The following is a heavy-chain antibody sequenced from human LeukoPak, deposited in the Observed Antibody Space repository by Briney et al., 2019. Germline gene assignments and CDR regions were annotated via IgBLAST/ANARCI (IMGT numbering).Heavy chain of an antibody. J-gene: IGHJ6*02. CDR3: AKDLARIAAAPDHYYGMDV. CDR2: ISYDGSNK. Sequence: GGSLRLSCAASGFTFSSYGMHWVRQAPGKGLEWVAVISYDGSNKYYADSVKGRFTISRDNSKNTLYLQMNSLRAEDTAVYYCAKDLARIAAAPDHYYGMDVWGQGTTVTVSS. V-gene: IGHV3-30*18. CDR1: GFTFSSYG. D-gene: IGHD6-13*01.